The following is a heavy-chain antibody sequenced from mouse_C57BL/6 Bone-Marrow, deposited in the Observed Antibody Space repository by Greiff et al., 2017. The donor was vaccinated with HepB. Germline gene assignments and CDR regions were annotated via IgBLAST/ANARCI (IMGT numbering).Heavy chain of an antibody. CDR3: TTSPFYYGSSVWYFDV. CDR1: GFNIKDYY. CDR2: IDPEDGDT. J-gene: IGHJ1*03. V-gene: IGHV14-1*01. Sequence: EVQLQESGAELVRPGASVKLSCTASGFNIKDYYMHWVKQRPEQGLEWIGRIDPEDGDTEYAPKFQGKATMTADTSSNTAYLQLSSLTSEDTAVYYCTTSPFYYGSSVWYFDVWGTGTTVTVSS. D-gene: IGHD1-1*01.